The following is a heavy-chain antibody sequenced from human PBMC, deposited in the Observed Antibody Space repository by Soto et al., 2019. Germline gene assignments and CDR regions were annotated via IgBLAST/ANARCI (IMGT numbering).Heavy chain of an antibody. V-gene: IGHV1-69*13. CDR3: ARGDSPYVWFNEF. D-gene: IGHD3-16*01. CDR2: IIPVFDTP. CDR1: GYTFTSYA. J-gene: IGHJ4*02. Sequence: SVKVSCKASGYTFTSYAISWVRQAPGQGLEWMGGIIPVFDTPYYARKFQGRVTITADESTNTAYLELSSLRSDDTAMYYCARGDSPYVWFNEFWGQGSRVTVSS.